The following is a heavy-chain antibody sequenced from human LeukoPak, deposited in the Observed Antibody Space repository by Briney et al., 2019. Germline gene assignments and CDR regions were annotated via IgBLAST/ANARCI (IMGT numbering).Heavy chain of an antibody. CDR1: GYSFTSYW. Sequence: GESLKISCKGSGYSFTSYWIGWVRQMPGKGLEGMGIIYPGDSDTRYSPSFQAQVTISADKSISTAYLQLSSLKASDTAMYYCARQASAVSSSSLWGQGTLVTVSS. J-gene: IGHJ4*02. V-gene: IGHV5-51*01. CDR3: ARQASAVSSSSL. CDR2: IYPGDSDT. D-gene: IGHD6-6*01.